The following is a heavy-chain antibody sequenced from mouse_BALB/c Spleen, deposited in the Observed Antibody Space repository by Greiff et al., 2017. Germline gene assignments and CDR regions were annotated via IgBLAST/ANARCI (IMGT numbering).Heavy chain of an antibody. CDR3: ARDDNPDY. J-gene: IGHJ2*01. D-gene: IGHD1-3*01. Sequence: EVQLVESGGGLVQPGGSLKLSCAASGFTFSSYGMSWVRQTPDKRLELVATINSNGGSTYYPDSVKGRFTISRDNAKNTLYLQMSSLKSEDTAMYYCARDDNPDYWGQGTTLTVSS. CDR2: INSNGGST. V-gene: IGHV5-6-3*01. CDR1: GFTFSSYG.